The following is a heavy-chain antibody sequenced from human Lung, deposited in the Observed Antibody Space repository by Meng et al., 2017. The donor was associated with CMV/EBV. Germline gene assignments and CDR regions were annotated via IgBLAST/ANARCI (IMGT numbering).Heavy chain of an antibody. CDR2: INKDDTDK. CDR3: ARDSNSHDGSVYFDTFDI. V-gene: IGHV3-7*01. D-gene: IGHD3-22*01. J-gene: IGHJ3*02. CDR1: GFSISRLW. Sequence: GESLKISCAASGFSISRLWMTWVRQAPGKGLEWVANINKDDTDKNYADSVKGRLTISRDNAKNSLYLQMNSLRAEDTAIYYCARDSNSHDGSVYFDTFDIWGQGTMVTVSS.